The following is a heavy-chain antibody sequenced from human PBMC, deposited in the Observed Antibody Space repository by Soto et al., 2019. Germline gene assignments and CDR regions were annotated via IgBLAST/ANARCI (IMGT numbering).Heavy chain of an antibody. CDR3: ARDGGVAATLANYFDY. J-gene: IGHJ4*02. Sequence: GSLRLSCAASGFTFNSYSMNWVRQAPGKGLEWVSSMSRSSRYIYYADSVKGRFTISRDNARNSVYLQMNSLRAEDTAVYYCARDGGVAATLANYFDYWGQGTLATVSS. D-gene: IGHD2-15*01. CDR2: MSRSSRYI. V-gene: IGHV3-21*01. CDR1: GFTFNSYS.